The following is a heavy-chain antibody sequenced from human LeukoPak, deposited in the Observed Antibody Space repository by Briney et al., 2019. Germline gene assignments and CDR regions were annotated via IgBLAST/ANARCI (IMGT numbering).Heavy chain of an antibody. Sequence: GGSLRLSCAASGFTFGSYVMNWVRQAPGKGLEWVSSIDGNGGSTHYADSVRGRFTISRDNSKNTLYLQMNSLRAEDTALYYCAKDGRDWGSYFDYWGQGILVTVSS. CDR3: AKDGRDWGSYFDY. CDR2: IDGNGGST. D-gene: IGHD2-21*02. CDR1: GFTFGSYV. J-gene: IGHJ4*02. V-gene: IGHV3-23*01.